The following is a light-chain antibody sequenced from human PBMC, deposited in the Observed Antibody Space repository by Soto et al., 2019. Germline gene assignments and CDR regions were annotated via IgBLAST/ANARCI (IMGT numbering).Light chain of an antibody. CDR3: QHYNSYSEA. CDR2: KAS. J-gene: IGKJ1*01. Sequence: DIQMTQSPSTLSGSGGDRVTITCRARQTISSWLAWYQQKPGKAPKLLIYKASTLKSGVPSRFSGSATGTEFTLTSSSLQPDDFATYYCQHYNSYSEAFGQGTKGELK. V-gene: IGKV1-5*03. CDR1: QTISSW.